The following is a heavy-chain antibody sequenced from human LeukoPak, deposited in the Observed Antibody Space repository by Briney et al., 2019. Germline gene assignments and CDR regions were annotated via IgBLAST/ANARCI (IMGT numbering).Heavy chain of an antibody. V-gene: IGHV4-59*11. Sequence: SETLPLTCTVSGGSISSHYWSWIRQPPGKGLEWIGYIYYSGSTNYNPSLKSRVTISVDTSKNQFSLKLSSVTAADTAVYYCARDSGATYAKGYFDYWGQGTLVTVSS. CDR3: ARDSGATYAKGYFDY. CDR2: IYYSGST. D-gene: IGHD3-10*01. J-gene: IGHJ4*02. CDR1: GGSISSHY.